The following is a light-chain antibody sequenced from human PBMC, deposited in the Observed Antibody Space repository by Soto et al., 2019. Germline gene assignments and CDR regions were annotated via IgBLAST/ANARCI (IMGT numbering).Light chain of an antibody. CDR1: SSDVGGYNY. CDR2: EVS. Sequence: QSVLTQPASVSGSPGQSITISCTGSSSDVGGYNYVSWYQQYPGKAPQLMIYEVSNRPSGVSNRFSGSKSGNTASLTISGLQAEDEGDYYCSSYTSSSSDFVFGSGTKLTVL. J-gene: IGLJ1*01. V-gene: IGLV2-14*01. CDR3: SSYTSSSSDFV.